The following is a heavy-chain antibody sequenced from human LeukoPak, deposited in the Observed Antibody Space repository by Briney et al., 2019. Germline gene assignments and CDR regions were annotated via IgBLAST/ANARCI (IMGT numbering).Heavy chain of an antibody. CDR2: ISGSGGGT. CDR3: AKYRYSYGDLDY. CDR1: GFTFSSYA. J-gene: IGHJ4*02. D-gene: IGHD5-18*01. V-gene: IGHV3-23*01. Sequence: AGGSLRLSCAASGFTFSSYAMSRVRQAPGKGLEWVSAISGSGGGTYYADSVKGRFTISRDNSKNTLYLQMNSLRAEDTAVYYRAKYRYSYGDLDYWGQGTLVTVSS.